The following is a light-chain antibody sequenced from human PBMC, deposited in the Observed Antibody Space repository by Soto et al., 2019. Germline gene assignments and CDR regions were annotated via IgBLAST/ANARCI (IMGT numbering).Light chain of an antibody. CDR2: DAS. CDR1: QSVSSD. V-gene: IGKV3-11*01. Sequence: EIVLTQSPATLSLSPGERATLSCRASQSVSSDLAWYPQKPGQAPRLLIYDASNRATGIPARFSGSGSGTDFTLTISSLEPTDFAVYYCQQRSNWRLSFGGGTKVEIK. CDR3: QQRSNWRLS. J-gene: IGKJ4*01.